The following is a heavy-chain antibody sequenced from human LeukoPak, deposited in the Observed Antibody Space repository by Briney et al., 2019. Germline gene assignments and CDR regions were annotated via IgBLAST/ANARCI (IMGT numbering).Heavy chain of an antibody. CDR3: ARDEGGDFWSGYAFDI. Sequence: SETLSLTCTVSGGSISSYYWSWIRQPPGKGLEWIGYIYYSGSTNYNPSLKSRVTISVDTSKNQFSLKLSSVTAADTAVYYCARDEGGDFWSGYAFDIWGQGTMVTVSS. CDR1: GGSISSYY. CDR2: IYYSGST. V-gene: IGHV4-59*01. J-gene: IGHJ3*02. D-gene: IGHD3-3*01.